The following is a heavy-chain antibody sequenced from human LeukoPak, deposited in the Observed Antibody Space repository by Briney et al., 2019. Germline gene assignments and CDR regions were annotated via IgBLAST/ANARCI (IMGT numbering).Heavy chain of an antibody. CDR2: ISRGGGTT. J-gene: IGHJ4*02. Sequence: PGGSLRLSCAASGLNLSKFAMHWVRQAPGKGVEGVSRISRGGGTTDYTDSVKGRFTISRDTPKNTLYLQMNSLRAEHTAVYYCAKDRSGSGYFDYWRQGTLVTVSS. V-gene: IGHV3-23*01. CDR3: AKDRSGSGYFDY. CDR1: GLNLSKFA. D-gene: IGHD3-10*01.